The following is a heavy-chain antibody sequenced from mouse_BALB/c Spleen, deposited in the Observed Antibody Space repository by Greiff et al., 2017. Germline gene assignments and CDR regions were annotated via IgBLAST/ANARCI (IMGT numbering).Heavy chain of an antibody. CDR3: TRSPPYYGSSLYYFDY. CDR2: IYPGNSDT. D-gene: IGHD1-1*01. CDR1: GYSFTSYW. J-gene: IGHJ2*01. Sequence: DVKLQESGTVLARPGASVKMSCKASGYSFTSYWMHWVKQRPGQGLEWIGAIYPGNSDTSYNQKFKGKAKLTAVTSASTAYMELSSLTNEDSAVYYCTRSPPYYGSSLYYFDYWGQGTTLTVSS. V-gene: IGHV1-5*01.